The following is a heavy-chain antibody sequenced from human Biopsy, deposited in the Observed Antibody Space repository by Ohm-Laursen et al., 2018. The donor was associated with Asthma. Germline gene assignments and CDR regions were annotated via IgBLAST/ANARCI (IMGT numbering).Heavy chain of an antibody. V-gene: IGHV1-69*01. CDR1: GDTFSNFA. Sequence: GSSVKVSCKAPGDTFSNFAISWVRQAPGQGLEWLGGIMTVFGTTNYAQKFQGRVTITADESTSTAYMEVTSLRSEDTAIYYCARCQVGYSSGWSLLLKKIYYSGMDVWGQGTAVTVSS. CDR2: IMTVFGTT. CDR3: ARCQVGYSSGWSLLLKKIYYSGMDV. J-gene: IGHJ6*02. D-gene: IGHD6-19*01.